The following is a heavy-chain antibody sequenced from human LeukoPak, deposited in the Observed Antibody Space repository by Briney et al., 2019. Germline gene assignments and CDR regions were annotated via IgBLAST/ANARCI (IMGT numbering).Heavy chain of an antibody. CDR2: IIPILGIA. CDR1: GGTFSSYT. V-gene: IGHV1-69*04. CDR3: ARDADYGDYVDY. D-gene: IGHD3-16*01. J-gene: IGHJ4*02. Sequence: EASVMVSCKASGGTFSSYTISWVRQAPGQGLEWMGRIIPILGIANYAQKFQGRVTITADKSTSTAYMELSSLRSEDTAVYYCARDADYGDYVDYWGQGTLVTVSS.